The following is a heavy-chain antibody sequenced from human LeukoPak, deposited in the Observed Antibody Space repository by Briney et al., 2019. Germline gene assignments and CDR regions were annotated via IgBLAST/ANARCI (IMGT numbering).Heavy chain of an antibody. V-gene: IGHV1-18*01. CDR1: GYTFINYG. CDR3: ARDPINIATAGNGFDY. Sequence: ASVKVSCKASGYTFINYGITWVRQAPGQGLEWMGWISPYNGNTKYLQKFQGRVTMTTDTSTSTASMEVRSLRSDDTAVYYCARDPINIATAGNGFDYWGQGTLVTVSS. CDR2: ISPYNGNT. D-gene: IGHD6-13*01. J-gene: IGHJ4*02.